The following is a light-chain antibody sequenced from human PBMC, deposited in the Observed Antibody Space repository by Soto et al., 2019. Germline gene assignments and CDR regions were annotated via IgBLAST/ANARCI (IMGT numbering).Light chain of an antibody. J-gene: IGKJ4*01. CDR2: DAS. CDR3: QQYNNWHPLT. CDR1: QSVSIN. Sequence: EIVMTQSPGTLSVSPGERATLSCRASQSVSINLAWYQQKPGQAPRLLIYDASTRATGIPARFSGSESGTEFTLTISSLQSKDFAVYYCQQYNNWHPLTFGGGTKVDIK. V-gene: IGKV3D-15*01.